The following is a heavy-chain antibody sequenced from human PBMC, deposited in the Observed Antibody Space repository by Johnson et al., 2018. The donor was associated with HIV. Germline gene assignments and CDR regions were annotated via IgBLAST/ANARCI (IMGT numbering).Heavy chain of an antibody. CDR3: AKRGDSSGDAFDS. J-gene: IGHJ3*02. CDR2: MSYDGSDK. D-gene: IGHD6-25*01. V-gene: IGHV3-30*04. Sequence: QVQLVESGGGVVQPGRSLRLTCAVSGFTFSRYVMHWVRQAPGKGLEWVAVMSYDGSDKYYADSVKGRFTISRDNSKNTLYLQMNSLRAEDTAVYYCAKRGDSSGDAFDSWGQGKMVTVAS. CDR1: GFTFSRYV.